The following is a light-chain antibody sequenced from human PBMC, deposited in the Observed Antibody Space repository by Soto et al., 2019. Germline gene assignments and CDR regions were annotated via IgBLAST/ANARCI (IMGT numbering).Light chain of an antibody. J-gene: IGKJ5*01. CDR2: GAS. V-gene: IGKV3-20*01. CDR3: QQYGSSPPVT. CDR1: QSVSSSY. Sequence: EIVLTQSPGTLSLSPGERATLSCRASQSVSSSYLSWYQQKPGQAPRLLLYGASGRATGIPDRFSGSGSGTDFTLTINRLEPEDFAVYYCQQYGSSPPVTFGQGTRLEIK.